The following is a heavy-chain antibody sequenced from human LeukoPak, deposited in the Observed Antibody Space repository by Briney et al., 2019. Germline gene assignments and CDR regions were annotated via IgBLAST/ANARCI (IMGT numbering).Heavy chain of an antibody. Sequence: GGSLRLSCAASGFTFSSYAMSWVRQAPGKGLEWVSAISGSGGSTYYADSVKGRFTISRDNSKNTLYLQMNSLRAEDTAVYYCARADNYGSILEYWGRGTLVTVSS. D-gene: IGHD3-10*01. CDR1: GFTFSSYA. CDR3: ARADNYGSILEY. J-gene: IGHJ4*02. CDR2: ISGSGGST. V-gene: IGHV3-23*01.